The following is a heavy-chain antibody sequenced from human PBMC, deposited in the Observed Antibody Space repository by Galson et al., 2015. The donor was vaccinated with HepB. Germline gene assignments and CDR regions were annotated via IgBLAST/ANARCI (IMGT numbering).Heavy chain of an antibody. V-gene: IGHV1-18*04. J-gene: IGHJ3*01. D-gene: IGHD6-13*01. CDR3: ARDRWMAEAEPAFDF. Sequence: SVKVSCKASGSSFTRHGISWVRQAPRQGLEWMAWISAYNGHTIYAQTFEGRVTVTTDTSTTTAYMELRSLKSEDTAVYYCARDRWMAEAEPAFDFWGQRTLVTVSS. CDR2: ISAYNGHT. CDR1: GSSFTRHG.